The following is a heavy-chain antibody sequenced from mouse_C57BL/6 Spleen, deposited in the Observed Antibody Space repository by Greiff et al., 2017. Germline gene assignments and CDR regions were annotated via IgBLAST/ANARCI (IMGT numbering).Heavy chain of an antibody. CDR1: GFSLTSYG. J-gene: IGHJ4*01. Sequence: VQLVESGPGLVQPSQSLSITCTVSGFSLTSYGVHWVRQSPGKGLEWLGVIWSGGSTDYNAAFISRLSISKDNSKSQVFFKMNSLQADDTAIYYCARKGGSSGYVRYAMAYWGQGTSVTVSS. CDR3: ARKGGSSGYVRYAMAY. CDR2: IWSGGST. V-gene: IGHV2-2*01. D-gene: IGHD3-2*02.